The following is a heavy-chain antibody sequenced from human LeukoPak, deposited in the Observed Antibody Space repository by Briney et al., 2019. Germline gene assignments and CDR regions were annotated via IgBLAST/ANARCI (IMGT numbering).Heavy chain of an antibody. CDR3: ARWRGAQSEFEY. Sequence: GGSLRLSCTASGFTFSTYWMSWVRQAPGKGLEFVASIKQDGSEKEYVDSVKGRFTISRDNAKNSLYLQMISLRAEDAAVYYCARWRGAQSEFEYWGQGTLVTVSS. V-gene: IGHV3-7*01. J-gene: IGHJ4*02. CDR1: GFTFSTYW. D-gene: IGHD3-3*01. CDR2: IKQDGSEK.